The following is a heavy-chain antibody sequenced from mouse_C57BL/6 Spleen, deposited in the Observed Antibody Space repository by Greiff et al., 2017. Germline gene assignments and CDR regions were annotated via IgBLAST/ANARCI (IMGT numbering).Heavy chain of an antibody. V-gene: IGHV1-39*01. CDR3: ARNQLGWFAY. CDR2: INPNYGTT. Sequence: VQLKQSGPELVKPGASVKISCKASGYSFTDYNMNWVKQSNGKSLEWIGVINPNYGTTSYHQKFKGNATLTVDQSSSTSYMQLNSLTSEDTAVYYCARNQLGWFAYWGQGTLVTVSA. D-gene: IGHD4-1*02. J-gene: IGHJ3*01. CDR1: GYSFTDYN.